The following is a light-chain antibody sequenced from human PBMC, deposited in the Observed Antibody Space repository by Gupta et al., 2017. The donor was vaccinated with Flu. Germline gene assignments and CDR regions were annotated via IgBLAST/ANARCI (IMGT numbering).Light chain of an antibody. J-gene: IGKJ1*01. CDR3: MQAIQPLT. Sequence: IVMNQSPLYLPVTPGGPASISCRSSQSPLHSNRYNYLDWYLQTQGQSPQLLIYLGSNRASGVPDMFSGRGSGTDFTLKISRVEAEDVGVYCCMQAIQPLTFGQGTRVEIK. CDR2: LGS. V-gene: IGKV2-28*01. CDR1: QSPLHSNRYNY.